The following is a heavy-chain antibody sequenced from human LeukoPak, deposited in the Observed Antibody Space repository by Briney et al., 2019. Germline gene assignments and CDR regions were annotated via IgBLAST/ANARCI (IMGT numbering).Heavy chain of an antibody. D-gene: IGHD2-8*02. CDR1: GGSISSSNW. V-gene: IGHV4-4*02. Sequence: PSGTLSLTCAVSGGSISSSNWWSWVRQPPGKGLEWIGEIYHSGSTNYNPSLKSRVTISVDKSKNQFSLKLSSVTAADTAFYYCASTEKKRGGVDYWGQGTLVTVSS. CDR3: ASTEKKRGGVDY. CDR2: IYHSGST. J-gene: IGHJ4*02.